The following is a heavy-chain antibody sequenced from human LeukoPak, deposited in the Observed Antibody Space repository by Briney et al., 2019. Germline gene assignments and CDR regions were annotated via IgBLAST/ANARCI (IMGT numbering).Heavy chain of an antibody. D-gene: IGHD3-3*01. V-gene: IGHV4-39*02. J-gene: IGHJ1*01. CDR1: GGSISSSSYY. CDR3: ATDYDFWSGYYFSEYFQH. Sequence: PSETLSLTCTVSGGSISSSSYYWGWIRQPPGKGLEWIGSIYYSGSTYYNPSLKSRVTISVDTSKNQFSLKLSSVTAADTAVYYCATDYDFWSGYYFSEYFQHWGQGTLVTVSS. CDR2: IYYSGST.